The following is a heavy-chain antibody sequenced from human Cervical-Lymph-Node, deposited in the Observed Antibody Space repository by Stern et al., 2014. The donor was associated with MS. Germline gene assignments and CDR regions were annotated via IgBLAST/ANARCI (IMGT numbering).Heavy chain of an antibody. CDR2: IKPDGREK. V-gene: IGHV3-7*01. CDR3: ARGVDP. J-gene: IGHJ5*02. CDR1: GFRFSNYW. Sequence: EVQLLESGGDLVQPGGSLRLSCAASGFRFSNYWMSWVRQAPGKGPEWVANIKPDGREKYYVDSVKGRFTISRDNAKNSLYLQMNSLRVEDTAVYYCARGVDPWGQGTLVTVSS.